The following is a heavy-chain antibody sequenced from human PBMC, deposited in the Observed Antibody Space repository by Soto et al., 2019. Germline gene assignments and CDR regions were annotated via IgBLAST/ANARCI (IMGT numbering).Heavy chain of an antibody. D-gene: IGHD7-27*01. V-gene: IGHV4-34*01. CDR3: ARFPPWGIDY. J-gene: IGHJ4*02. CDR1: GGSFSGYY. CDR2: INHSGST. Sequence: SETLSLTCAVYGGSFSGYYWSWIRQPPGKGLEWIGEINHSGSTNYNPSLKSRVTISVDTSKNQFSLKLSSVTAADTAVYYCARFPPWGIDYWGQGTLVTVSS.